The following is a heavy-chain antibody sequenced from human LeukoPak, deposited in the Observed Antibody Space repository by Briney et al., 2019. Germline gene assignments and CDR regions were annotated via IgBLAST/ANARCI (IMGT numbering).Heavy chain of an antibody. D-gene: IGHD6-19*01. CDR2: ISAYNGNT. V-gene: IGHV1-18*01. J-gene: IGHJ5*02. CDR1: GYTFTSYG. Sequence: GASVKVSCKASGYTFTSYGISWVRQAPGQGLEWMGWISAYNGNTNYAQKLQGRVTMTTDTSTSTAYMELRSLRSDDTAVYYCARVVAVAGMFNWLDPWGQGTLVTVSS. CDR3: ARVVAVAGMFNWLDP.